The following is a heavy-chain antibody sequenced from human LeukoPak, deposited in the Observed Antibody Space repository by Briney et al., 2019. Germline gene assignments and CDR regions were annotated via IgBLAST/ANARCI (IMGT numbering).Heavy chain of an antibody. CDR2: IYSGGST. CDR3: ATKSRTVYSSSDRYDFDI. CDR1: VFTVSSNY. V-gene: IGHV3-66*01. Sequence: GGSLRLSCAASVFTVSSNYMSWVRQAPGKGLEWVSVIYSGGSTYYADSVKGRFTISRDNSKNTLYLQMNSLRAEDTAVYYCATKSRTVYSSSDRYDFDIWGQGTMVTVSS. J-gene: IGHJ3*02. D-gene: IGHD6-6*01.